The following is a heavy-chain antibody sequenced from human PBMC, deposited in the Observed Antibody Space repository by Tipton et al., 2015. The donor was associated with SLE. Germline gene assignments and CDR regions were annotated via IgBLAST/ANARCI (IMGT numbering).Heavy chain of an antibody. Sequence: GLVQPSETLSLTCTVSGGSISSFYWSWIRQPPGKGLEWIGYIYYSGSTNYNPSLKSRVTISVDTSKNQLSLKLRSVTAADTAVYYCTKDGEMATNDAFDIWGRGTMVTVSS. CDR1: GGSISSFY. V-gene: IGHV4-59*01. D-gene: IGHD5-24*01. CDR2: IYYSGST. CDR3: TKDGEMATNDAFDI. J-gene: IGHJ3*02.